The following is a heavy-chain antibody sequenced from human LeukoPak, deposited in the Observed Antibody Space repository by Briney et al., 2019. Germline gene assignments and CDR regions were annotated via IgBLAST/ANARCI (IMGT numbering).Heavy chain of an antibody. Sequence: GGSLRLSCAASGFTFSSYAMSWVRQAPGKGLEWVSAISGSGGSTYYADSVKGRFTISRDNSKNTLYLQMNSLRAEDTAVYYCAKNPYDSSGYYHNWFDPWGQGTLVTVSP. CDR1: GFTFSSYA. CDR2: ISGSGGST. CDR3: AKNPYDSSGYYHNWFDP. D-gene: IGHD3-22*01. J-gene: IGHJ5*02. V-gene: IGHV3-23*01.